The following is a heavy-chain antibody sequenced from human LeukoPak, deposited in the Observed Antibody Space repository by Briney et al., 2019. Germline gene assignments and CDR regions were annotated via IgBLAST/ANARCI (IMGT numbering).Heavy chain of an antibody. D-gene: IGHD3-10*01. J-gene: IGHJ4*02. Sequence: NASETLSLTCAVYGGSFSGYYWSWIRQPPGKGLEWIGEINHSGSTNYNPSLKSRVTISVDTSKNQFSLKLSSVTAADTAVYYCARGRKLLWFGESFSGGVFDYWGQGTLVTVSS. CDR2: INHSGST. CDR3: ARGRKLLWFGESFSGGVFDY. V-gene: IGHV4-34*01. CDR1: GGSFSGYY.